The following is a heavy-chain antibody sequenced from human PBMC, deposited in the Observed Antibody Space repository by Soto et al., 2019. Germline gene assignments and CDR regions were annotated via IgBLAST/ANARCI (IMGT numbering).Heavy chain of an antibody. D-gene: IGHD3-22*01. V-gene: IGHV3-23*01. CDR1: GFTFSSYA. CDR3: AKSKIYDSSGNRDY. Sequence: EVQLLESGGGLVQPGGSLRLSCAASGFTFSSYAMTWVRQAPGKGLEWVSAISGSGGSTFYADSVKGRFTISRDNSKNTLYLQMTSLRAEATDVYYCAKSKIYDSSGNRDYWGQGTLVTVSS. CDR2: ISGSGGST. J-gene: IGHJ4*02.